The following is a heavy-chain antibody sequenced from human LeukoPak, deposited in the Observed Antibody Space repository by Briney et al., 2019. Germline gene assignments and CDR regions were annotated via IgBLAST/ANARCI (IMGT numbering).Heavy chain of an antibody. V-gene: IGHV4-59*01. CDR2: IYYSGST. CDR1: GGSISSYY. CDR3: ARASPEAKPHHHYSAMAS. D-gene: IGHD5-12*01. J-gene: IGHJ6*02. Sequence: SETLSLTCTVSGGSISSYYWSWIRQPPGKGLEWTGYIYYSGSTNYNPSLKSRVTISVDTSKNQFSLKLSSVTAADTAVYYCARASPEAKPHHHYSAMASCGQGPTVTVSS.